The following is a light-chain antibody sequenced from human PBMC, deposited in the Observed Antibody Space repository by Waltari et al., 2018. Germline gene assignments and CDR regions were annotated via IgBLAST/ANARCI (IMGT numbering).Light chain of an antibody. J-gene: IGLJ1*01. CDR1: SSYLAGYSF. CDR2: DVS. CDR3: SSYTSIISPFL. Sequence: QSALTQPASVSGSPGQSITISCTRSSSYLAGYSFVSWYQQHPGKAPKLMIYDVSHRPSGVSNRFSGSKSGNTASLPISGLQPEDEADYYCSSYTSIISPFLFGTGTKVTVL. V-gene: IGLV2-14*01.